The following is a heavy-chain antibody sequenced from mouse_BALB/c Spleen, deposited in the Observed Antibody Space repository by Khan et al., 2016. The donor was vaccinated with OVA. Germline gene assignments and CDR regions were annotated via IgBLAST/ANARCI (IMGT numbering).Heavy chain of an antibody. CDR3: VRDGACYGNDGWFAY. CDR2: INPSNGYT. Sequence: QIQLVQSGAELARPGASVKMSCKASGYTFTSYTIHWIKLRPGQGLEWIGYINPSNGYTNYNQKFKDKATLTADKSSTTAYMQLSSLTSDDSAVYNCVRDGACYGNDGWFAYWGQGTLVTVSA. CDR1: GYTFTSYT. J-gene: IGHJ3*01. D-gene: IGHD2-14*01. V-gene: IGHV1-4*01.